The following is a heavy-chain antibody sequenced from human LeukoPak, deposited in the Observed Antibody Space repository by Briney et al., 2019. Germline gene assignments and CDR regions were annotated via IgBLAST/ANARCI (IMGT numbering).Heavy chain of an antibody. J-gene: IGHJ4*02. V-gene: IGHV3-11*03. CDR1: GFTFSDYY. D-gene: IGHD2-2*01. Sequence: GGSLRLSCAASGFTFSDYYMSWIRQAPGKGLDWVSYISGSSTHTNYADSVKGRFTISRDNAKKSLYLQMNSLRAEDTAVYYCATPGLLGYCSSAICAPPGYWGQGTLVTVSS. CDR3: ATPGLLGYCSSAICAPPGY. CDR2: ISGSSTHT.